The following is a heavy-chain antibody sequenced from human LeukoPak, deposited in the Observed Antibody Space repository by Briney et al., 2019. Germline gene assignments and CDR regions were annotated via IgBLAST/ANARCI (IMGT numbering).Heavy chain of an antibody. CDR1: GYTFTNFY. D-gene: IGHD5-12*01. Sequence: ASVKVSCKASGYTFTNFYMHWVRQAPGQGLEWMGIINPTGGRATSAQKFQGRLTLTRDTSTTTVYMELSSLRSEDTAVYYCARDTDEATTNFDYWGQGTLVTVSS. J-gene: IGHJ4*02. V-gene: IGHV1-46*01. CDR3: ARDTDEATTNFDY. CDR2: INPTGGRA.